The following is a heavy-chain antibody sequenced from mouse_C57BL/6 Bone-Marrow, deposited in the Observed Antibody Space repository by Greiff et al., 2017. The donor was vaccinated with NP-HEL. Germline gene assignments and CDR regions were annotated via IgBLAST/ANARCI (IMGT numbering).Heavy chain of an antibody. CDR3: ARELYAMDY. CDR2: IYPGDGDT. J-gene: IGHJ4*01. V-gene: IGHV1-82*01. Sequence: QVQLKESGPELVKPGASVKISCKASGYAFSSSWMNWVKQRPGKGLEWIGRIYPGDGDTNYNGKFKGKATLTADKSSSTAYMQLSSLTSEDSAVYFCARELYAMDYWGQGTSVTVSS. CDR1: GYAFSSSW.